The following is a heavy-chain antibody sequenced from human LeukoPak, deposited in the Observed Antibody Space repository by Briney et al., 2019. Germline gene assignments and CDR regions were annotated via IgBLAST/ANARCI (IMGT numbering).Heavy chain of an antibody. J-gene: IGHJ4*02. CDR3: ARVYGSGSYYVDY. D-gene: IGHD3-10*01. Sequence: PGGSLRLSCSASGFTVSSNYMSWVRQAPGKGLEWVSVIYSGGSTYYADSVKGRFTISRDNSENTLYLKMNRLRAEDTAVYYCARVYGSGSYYVDYWGQGTLVTVSS. CDR1: GFTVSSNY. V-gene: IGHV3-66*01. CDR2: IYSGGST.